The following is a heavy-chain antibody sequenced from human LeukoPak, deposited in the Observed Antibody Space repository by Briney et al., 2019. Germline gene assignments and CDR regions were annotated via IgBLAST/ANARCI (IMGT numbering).Heavy chain of an antibody. CDR3: ARDLGYCGGGSCYSGGFNI. D-gene: IGHD2-15*01. Sequence: PSETLSLTCSVSGDSISSSIYYWGWIHQPPGKGLEWIGNIYYSGSTYHNPSLKRRVTISVDTYKNQFSLNLSSVTAADTAVYYCARDLGYCGGGSCYSGGFNIWGQGTMVTVSS. J-gene: IGHJ3*02. CDR1: GDSISSSIYY. V-gene: IGHV4-39*07. CDR2: IYYSGST.